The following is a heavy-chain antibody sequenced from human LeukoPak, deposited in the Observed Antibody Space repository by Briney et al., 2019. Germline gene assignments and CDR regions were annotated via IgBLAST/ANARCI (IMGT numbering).Heavy chain of an antibody. V-gene: IGHV3-9*01. D-gene: IGHD2-2*01. Sequence: GGSLRLSCAASGFTFDDYAMHWVRQAPGKGLEWDSGISWNSGSIGYADSVKGRFTISRDNAKNSLYLQMNSLRAEDTALYYCAKDACSSTSCSFDYWGQGTLVTVSS. J-gene: IGHJ4*02. CDR3: AKDACSSTSCSFDY. CDR1: GFTFDDYA. CDR2: ISWNSGSI.